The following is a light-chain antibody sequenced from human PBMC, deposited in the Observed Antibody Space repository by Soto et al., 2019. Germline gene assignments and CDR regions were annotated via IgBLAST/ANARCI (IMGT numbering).Light chain of an antibody. Sequence: EIVKTQSPAPLSVSPGERATLSFRASQSVSRNFAWYQQKPGQAPRLLIYGASTRATGIPARFSGSGSGTEFTLTISSLQSEDFAVYYCQQYNNWPPYTFGQGTKLEIK. CDR2: GAS. CDR1: QSVSRN. J-gene: IGKJ2*01. CDR3: QQYNNWPPYT. V-gene: IGKV3-15*01.